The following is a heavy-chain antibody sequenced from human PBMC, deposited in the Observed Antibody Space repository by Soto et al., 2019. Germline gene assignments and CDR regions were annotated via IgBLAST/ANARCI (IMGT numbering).Heavy chain of an antibody. Sequence: QVQLQESGPGLVKPSQTLSLTCTVSGGSISTGGYYWSWIRQHPGKGLEWIGHSYYSGSTYSNPSLMIRVIIKVDTSKNQFSLKLSSVTAADTAVYFCARVKGGGYYYFDYWGQGTLVTVSS. CDR2: SYYSGST. CDR1: GGSISTGGYY. V-gene: IGHV4-31*03. CDR3: ARVKGGGYYYFDY. D-gene: IGHD3-22*01. J-gene: IGHJ4*02.